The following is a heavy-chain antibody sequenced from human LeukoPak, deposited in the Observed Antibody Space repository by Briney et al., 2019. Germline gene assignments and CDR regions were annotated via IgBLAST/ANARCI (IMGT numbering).Heavy chain of an antibody. V-gene: IGHV3-30*18. Sequence: PGGSLRLSCAASGFTFNNYGMHWVRQAPGKGLEWVAVISYDGRNKHYPDSVKGRFTISRDISTDTLWLQMDSLRTEDTAVYYCAKGPLRGTAAVIDCWGQGTLVTVSS. D-gene: IGHD2-2*01. CDR3: AKGPLRGTAAVIDC. CDR2: ISYDGRNK. CDR1: GFTFNNYG. J-gene: IGHJ4*02.